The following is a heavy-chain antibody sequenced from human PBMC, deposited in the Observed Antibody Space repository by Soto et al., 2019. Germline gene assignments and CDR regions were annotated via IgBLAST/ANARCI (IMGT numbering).Heavy chain of an antibody. D-gene: IGHD2-15*01. CDR2: ISSDGSDK. CDR1: GFTFSNFG. CDR3: AKGSEVARQELDY. V-gene: IGHV3-30*18. J-gene: IGHJ4*02. Sequence: QVQLVESGGGVVQPGGSLRLSCAASGFTFSNFGMHWVRQAPGKGLEWVAGISSDGSDKYYADSVKGRFTISRDNSKNTLFLPMNSLRVEDTAVYYCAKGSEVARQELDYWGQGTLVTVSS.